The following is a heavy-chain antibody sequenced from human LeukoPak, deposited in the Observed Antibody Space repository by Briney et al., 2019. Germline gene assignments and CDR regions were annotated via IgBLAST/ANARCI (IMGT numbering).Heavy chain of an antibody. CDR3: ARKYCSSTSCLFDY. CDR1: GFTFRSCE. D-gene: IGHD2-2*01. V-gene: IGHV3-48*03. Sequence: TGGSLRLSCAASGFTFRSCELSWVRQAPAKGLEWVSYISTSGSPIYYADSVKGRFTISRDNAKNSLYLQMNSLRAEDTAVYYCARKYCSSTSCLFDYWGQGTLVTVSS. J-gene: IGHJ4*02. CDR2: ISTSGSPI.